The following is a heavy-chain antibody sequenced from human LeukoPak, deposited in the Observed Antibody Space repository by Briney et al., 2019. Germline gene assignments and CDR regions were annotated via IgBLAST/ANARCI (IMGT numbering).Heavy chain of an antibody. J-gene: IGHJ4*02. CDR3: ARGPHQQWPPMQY. CDR2: INDSGSS. V-gene: IGHV4-34*01. CDR1: GGSVSGYH. D-gene: IGHD6-19*01. Sequence: SETLSLTCAVYGGSVSGYHWTWIRQPPGKGLEYIGEINDSGSSIYNPSLKNRVTTSVDTSKKQISVNLTSVTAADTGVYYCARGPHQQWPPMQYWGQGSLVTVSS.